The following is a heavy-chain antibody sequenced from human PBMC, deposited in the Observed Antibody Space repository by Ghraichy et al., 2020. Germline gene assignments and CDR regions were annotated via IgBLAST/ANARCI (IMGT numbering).Heavy chain of an antibody. Sequence: GVLRLSCAASGFTFSSYSMNWVRQAPGKGLEWVSSISSSSSYIYYADSVKGRFTISRDNAKNSLYLQMNSLRAEDTAVYYCARENGSGWYYFDYWGQGTLVTVSS. CDR2: ISSSSSYI. J-gene: IGHJ4*02. D-gene: IGHD6-19*01. CDR1: GFTFSSYS. V-gene: IGHV3-21*01. CDR3: ARENGSGWYYFDY.